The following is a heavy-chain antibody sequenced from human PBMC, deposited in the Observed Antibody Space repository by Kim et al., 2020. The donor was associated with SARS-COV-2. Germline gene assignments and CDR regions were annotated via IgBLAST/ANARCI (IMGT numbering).Heavy chain of an antibody. V-gene: IGHV4-34*01. D-gene: IGHD3-10*01. CDR2: INHSGST. Sequence: SETLSLTCAVYGGSFSGYYWSWIRQPPGKGLEWIGEINHSGSTNYNPYLKSRVTISVDTSKNQFSLKLSSVTAADTAVYYCARFRRYYGSGSWPNYAMDVWGQGTTVTVSS. CDR3: ARFRRYYGSGSWPNYAMDV. J-gene: IGHJ6*02. CDR1: GGSFSGYY.